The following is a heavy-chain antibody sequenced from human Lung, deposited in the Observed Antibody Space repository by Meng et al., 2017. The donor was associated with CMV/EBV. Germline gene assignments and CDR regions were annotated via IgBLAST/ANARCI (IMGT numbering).Heavy chain of an antibody. V-gene: IGHV1-18*01. J-gene: IGHJ5*02. Sequence: ASVXVSXKASGYTFTNNGVSWLRQARGQGPEWMGWINTNNGNRNYAQKFQGRVILTTDTSTNTAYMELTSLTSDDTAVYYCARPFTSGWYNWFDPRGQGTLVTVSS. CDR3: ARPFTSGWYNWFDP. D-gene: IGHD6-19*01. CDR2: INTNNGNR. CDR1: GYTFTNNG.